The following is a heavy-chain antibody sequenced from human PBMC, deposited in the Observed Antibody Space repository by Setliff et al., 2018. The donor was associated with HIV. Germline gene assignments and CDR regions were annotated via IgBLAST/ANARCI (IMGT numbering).Heavy chain of an antibody. J-gene: IGHJ4*02. CDR2: IYYSGST. Sequence: SETLSLTCSVSGGSISSHYWSWIRQPPGKGLEWIGSIYYSGSTNYNPSLKSRVTMSVDTSKNQFSLNVNSLTAADTAVYFCARWGDGYNSYDFWGQGTLVTVSS. CDR1: GGSISSHY. D-gene: IGHD5-12*01. CDR3: ARWGDGYNSYDF. V-gene: IGHV4-59*11.